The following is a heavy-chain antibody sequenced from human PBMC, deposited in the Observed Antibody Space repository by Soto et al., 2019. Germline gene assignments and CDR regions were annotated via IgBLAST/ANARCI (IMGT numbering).Heavy chain of an antibody. V-gene: IGHV4-30-4*01. CDR3: ARTPDYGDPLGYFDY. Sequence: TLALTFTVSGGSISSGDYYGSWIRQPPGKGLEWIGYIYYSGSTYYNPSLKSRVTISVDTSKNQFSLKLSSVTAADTAVYYCARTPDYGDPLGYFDYWGQGTLVTVS. D-gene: IGHD4-17*01. J-gene: IGHJ4*02. CDR2: IYYSGST. CDR1: GGSISSGDYY.